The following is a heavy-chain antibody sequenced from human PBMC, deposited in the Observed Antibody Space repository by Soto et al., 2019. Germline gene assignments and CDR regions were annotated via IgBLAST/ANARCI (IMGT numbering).Heavy chain of an antibody. CDR2: IYYSGST. J-gene: IGHJ6*02. CDR3: ARDHYGDYGYYYGMDV. V-gene: IGHV4-39*07. CDR1: GGSISSRGYY. D-gene: IGHD4-17*01. Sequence: SETLSLTCPVSGGSISSRGYYWGWIRQPPGKGLEWIGTIYYSGSTYYNPSLKSRVTISVDTSKNQFSLKLSSVTAADTAVYYCARDHYGDYGYYYGMDVWGQGTTVTVS.